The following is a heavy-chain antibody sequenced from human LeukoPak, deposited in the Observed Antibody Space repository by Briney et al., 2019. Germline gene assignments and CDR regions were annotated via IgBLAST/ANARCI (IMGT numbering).Heavy chain of an antibody. CDR3: ATTTIRLGY. Sequence: PSETLSLTCAIYDGSFSGFYWSWIRQPPGKGLEWIGEINHSGSTNYNPSLKSRVTISVDTSKNQFSLKLSSVTAADTAVYYCATTTIRLGYWGQGTLVTVSS. V-gene: IGHV4-34*01. D-gene: IGHD1-26*01. CDR2: INHSGST. J-gene: IGHJ4*02. CDR1: DGSFSGFY.